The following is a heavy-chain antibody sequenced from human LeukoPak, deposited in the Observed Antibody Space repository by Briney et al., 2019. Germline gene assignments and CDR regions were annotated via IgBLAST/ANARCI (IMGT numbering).Heavy chain of an antibody. V-gene: IGHV1-69*13. D-gene: IGHD1-1*01. Sequence: ASVKVSCKASGGTFSSYAISWVRQAPGQGLEWMGGIIPIFGTANYALKFQGRVTITADESTSTAYMELSSLRSEDTAVYYCARVRREREIDYWGQGTLVTVSS. CDR3: ARVRREREIDY. CDR1: GGTFSSYA. J-gene: IGHJ4*02. CDR2: IIPIFGTA.